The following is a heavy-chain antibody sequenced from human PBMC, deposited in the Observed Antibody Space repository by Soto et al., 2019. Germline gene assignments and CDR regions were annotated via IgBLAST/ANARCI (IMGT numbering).Heavy chain of an antibody. CDR2: IWYDGSNK. Sequence: PGGSLRLSCAASGFTFSSYGMHWVRQAPGKGLEWVAVIWYDGSNKYYTDSVKGRFTISRDNSKSTLYLQMNSLRAEGTAVYYCARDHHTAMVQDVWGQGTTVTV. J-gene: IGHJ6*02. D-gene: IGHD5-18*01. V-gene: IGHV3-33*01. CDR1: GFTFSSYG. CDR3: ARDHHTAMVQDV.